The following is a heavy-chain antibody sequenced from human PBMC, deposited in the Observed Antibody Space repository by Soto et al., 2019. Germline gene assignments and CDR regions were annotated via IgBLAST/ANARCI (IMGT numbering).Heavy chain of an antibody. CDR3: ARGYSSGLYAGNAFDI. CDR1: GFTFSSYW. J-gene: IGHJ3*02. D-gene: IGHD6-19*01. CDR2: INSDGSST. Sequence: EVQLVESGGGLVQPGGSLRLSCAASGFTFSSYWMHWVRQAPGKGLVWVSRINSDGSSTSYADSVKGRFTISRDNAKNTLYLQMNSQRAEDTAVYYCARGYSSGLYAGNAFDIWGQGTMVTVCS. V-gene: IGHV3-74*01.